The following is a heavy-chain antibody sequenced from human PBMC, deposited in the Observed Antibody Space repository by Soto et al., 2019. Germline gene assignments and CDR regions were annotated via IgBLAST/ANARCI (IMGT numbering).Heavy chain of an antibody. V-gene: IGHV3-74*01. Sequence: EVQLVESGGGLVQPGGSLRLSCAASGFTFSSYWMHWVRQAPGKGLVWVSRINSDGSSTSYADSVKGRFTISRDNAKNTLYLQMNSLSAADTAVYYCAISYFDYGDYGDAFDIWGQGTMVTVSS. CDR3: AISYFDYGDYGDAFDI. CDR1: GFTFSSYW. D-gene: IGHD4-17*01. CDR2: INSDGSST. J-gene: IGHJ3*02.